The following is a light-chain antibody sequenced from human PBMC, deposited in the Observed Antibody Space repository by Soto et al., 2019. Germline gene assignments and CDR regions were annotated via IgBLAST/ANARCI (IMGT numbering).Light chain of an antibody. CDR1: QSINNF. V-gene: IGKV1-39*01. J-gene: IGKJ1*01. CDR2: SAT. CDR3: QQSLSTPQT. Sequence: DIQMSQSPSSLSASVGDRVTITCRASQSINNFLNWYQQKPGQAPKLLMYSATTLLGGVPSRFSGSGSGTDFSLTISSLRPEDFATYYCQQSLSTPQTFGQGTKVDIK.